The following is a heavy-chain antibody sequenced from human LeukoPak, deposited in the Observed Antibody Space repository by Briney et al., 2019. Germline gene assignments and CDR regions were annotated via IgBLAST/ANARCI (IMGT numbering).Heavy chain of an antibody. CDR3: ATTYYYDSSAYYASYAFDI. CDR2: MNPNSGNT. V-gene: IGHV1-8*03. Sequence: GASVKVSCKASGYTFTSYDINWVRQATGQGLEWMGWMNPNSGNTGYAQKFQGRDTITRNTSISTAYMELSSLRSEDTAVYYCATTYYYDSSAYYASYAFDIWGQGTMVTVSS. J-gene: IGHJ3*02. CDR1: GYTFTSYD. D-gene: IGHD3-22*01.